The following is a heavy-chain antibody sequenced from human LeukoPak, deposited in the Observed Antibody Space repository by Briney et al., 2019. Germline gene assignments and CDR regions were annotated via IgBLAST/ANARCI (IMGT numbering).Heavy chain of an antibody. CDR2: IKRKSDGGTT. CDR3: ATGSRGDF. CDR1: GFTFSDAW. D-gene: IGHD2-2*01. Sequence: PGRSLRLSCAASGFTFSDAWMTWLRQAPGQGLEWIGLIKRKSDGGTTQYAPPMEGRFTISRDDSKETLYLQMDSVKIEDTAVYYCATGSRGDFWGQGTLVTVSS. V-gene: IGHV3-15*05. J-gene: IGHJ4*02.